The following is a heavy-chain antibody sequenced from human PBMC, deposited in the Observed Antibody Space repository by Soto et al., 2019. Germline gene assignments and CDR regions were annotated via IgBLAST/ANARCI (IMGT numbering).Heavy chain of an antibody. Sequence: PGESLKISCKGSGYSFTSYWIDWVRQMPGKGLEWMGRIDPSDSYTNYSPSFQGHVTISADKSISTASLQWSSLMASDTAMYYCARHAVTATLTGGIDVWGQGTTVTVSS. CDR3: ARHAVTATLTGGIDV. CDR1: GYSFTSYW. CDR2: IDPSDSYT. J-gene: IGHJ6*02. V-gene: IGHV5-10-1*01. D-gene: IGHD2-21*02.